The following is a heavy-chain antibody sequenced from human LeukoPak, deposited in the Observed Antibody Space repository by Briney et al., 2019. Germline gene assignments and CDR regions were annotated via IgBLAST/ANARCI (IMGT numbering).Heavy chain of an antibody. D-gene: IGHD5-24*01. J-gene: IGHJ3*02. V-gene: IGHV3-7*01. CDR3: ARDRRWLNAFDI. Sequence: GDSLRLSCAASGFTFTTYWMSWVRQAPGKGLEWVANINQDGSEKYFVDSVKGRFTISRDNAKNTLYLQMNSLRAEDTAVYYCARDRRWLNAFDIWGQGTMVTVSS. CDR2: INQDGSEK. CDR1: GFTFTTYW.